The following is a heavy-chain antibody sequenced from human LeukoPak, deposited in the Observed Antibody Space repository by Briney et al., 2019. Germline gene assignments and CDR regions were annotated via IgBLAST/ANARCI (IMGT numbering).Heavy chain of an antibody. CDR3: ARGRGYSYGKYFDY. Sequence: SETLSLTCAVYGGSFSGYYWSWIRQPPGKGLEWIGEINHSGSTNYNPSLKSRVTISVDTSKNQFSLKLSSVTAADTAVYYCARGRGYSYGKYFDYWGQGTLVTVSS. J-gene: IGHJ4*02. CDR2: INHSGST. V-gene: IGHV4-34*01. CDR1: GGSFSGYY. D-gene: IGHD5-18*01.